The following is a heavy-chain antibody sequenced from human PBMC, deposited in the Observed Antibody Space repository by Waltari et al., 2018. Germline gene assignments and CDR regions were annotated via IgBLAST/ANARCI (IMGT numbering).Heavy chain of an antibody. CDR1: GGSFSGYY. Sequence: QVQLQQWGAGLLKPSETLSLTCAVYGGSFSGYYWSWIRQPPGQGLEWIGEINHSGSTNSNPSLKSRVTISVDTSKNQFSLKVSSVTAADTAVYYCARGNCSSTSCPPPLDYWGQGTLVTVSS. J-gene: IGHJ4*02. CDR2: INHSGST. CDR3: ARGNCSSTSCPPPLDY. V-gene: IGHV4-34*01. D-gene: IGHD2-2*01.